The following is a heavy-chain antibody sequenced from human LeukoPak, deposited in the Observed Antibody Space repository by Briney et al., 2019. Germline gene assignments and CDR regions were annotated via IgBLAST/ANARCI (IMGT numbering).Heavy chain of an antibody. D-gene: IGHD5-24*01. CDR2: IKPNIGVT. J-gene: IGHJ4*02. CDR1: GYIFTAYY. V-gene: IGHV1-2*02. Sequence: GASVKVSCKASGYIFTAYYLHWVRQAPGQKPEWMGWIKPNIGVTNYAQKFQGRVTMTRDTSISTVYMELSGLTADDTAVYYCTRVGDDYPYWGQGTLVTVSS. CDR3: TRVGDDYPY.